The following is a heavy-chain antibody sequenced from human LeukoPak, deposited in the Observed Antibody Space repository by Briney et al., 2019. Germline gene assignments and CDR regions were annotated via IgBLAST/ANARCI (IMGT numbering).Heavy chain of an antibody. J-gene: IGHJ6*03. V-gene: IGHV1-8*03. CDR2: MNPNSGNT. D-gene: IGHD6-13*01. CDR3: ARDGNSSSSYYYYYYMDV. Sequence: ASVKVSCKASGYTFTSYDINWVRQATGQGLEWMGWMNPNSGNTGYAQKFQGRVTITADESTSTAYMELSSLRSEDTAVYYCARDGNSSSSYYYYYYMDVWGKGTTVTVSS. CDR1: GYTFTSYD.